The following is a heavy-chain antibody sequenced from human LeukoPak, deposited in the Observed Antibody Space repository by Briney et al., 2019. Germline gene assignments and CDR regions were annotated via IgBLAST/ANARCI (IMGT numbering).Heavy chain of an antibody. CDR1: GFTFSSYN. J-gene: IGHJ2*01. CDR3: ARGPPWYFDL. V-gene: IGHV3-21*01. D-gene: IGHD6-25*01. Sequence: GGSLRLSCAASGFTFSSYNMNWVRQAPGKGLEWVSSISTSSNYRYYADSVKGRFTISRDNAKKLLYLQMNSLTAEDTAVYYCARGPPWYFDLWGRGTLVTVSS. CDR2: ISTSSNYR.